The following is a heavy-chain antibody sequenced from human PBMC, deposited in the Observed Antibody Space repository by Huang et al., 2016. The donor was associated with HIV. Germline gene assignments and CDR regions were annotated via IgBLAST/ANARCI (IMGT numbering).Heavy chain of an antibody. V-gene: IGHV4-34*02. CDR2: INHAGVT. CDR3: AREIMISFGGPFDS. CDR1: GVSFSGYF. Sequence: QVQLEQWGAGLLKPSETLSLTCAVYGVSFSGYFWNWIRQSPGKGLEWIGQINHAGVTDYNPSLKSRATISVDTSKNQFSLKVTSVTAADTAIYYCAREIMISFGGPFDSWGHGNLVTVSS. J-gene: IGHJ5*01. D-gene: IGHD3-16*01.